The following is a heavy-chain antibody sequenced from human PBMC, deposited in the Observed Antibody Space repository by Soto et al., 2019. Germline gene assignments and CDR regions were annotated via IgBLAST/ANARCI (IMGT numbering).Heavy chain of an antibody. D-gene: IGHD2-2*01. CDR2: ISSSSSYI. V-gene: IGHV3-21*01. Sequence: GGSLRLSCAASGFTFSSYSMNWVRQAPGKGLEWVSSISSSSSYIYYADSVKGRFTISRDNAKNSLYLQMNSLRAEDTAVYYCARDFSDIVVVPAAMLPPDYGDSYWGQGPLVTVSS. CDR3: ARDFSDIVVVPAAMLPPDYGDSY. CDR1: GFTFSSYS. J-gene: IGHJ4*02.